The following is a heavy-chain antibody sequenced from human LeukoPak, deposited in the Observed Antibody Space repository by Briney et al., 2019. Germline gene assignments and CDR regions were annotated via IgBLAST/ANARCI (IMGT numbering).Heavy chain of an antibody. CDR1: GGSFSGYY. J-gene: IGHJ4*02. CDR2: INHSGST. V-gene: IGHV4-34*01. Sequence: SETLSLTCAVYGGSFSGYYWSWIRQPPGKGLEWIGEINHSGSTNYNPSLKSRVAMSVDTSKNQFSLTVRSVNAADTAIYYCARGSGRYYDLWGQGTLATVSS. CDR3: ARGSGRYYDL. D-gene: IGHD3-10*01.